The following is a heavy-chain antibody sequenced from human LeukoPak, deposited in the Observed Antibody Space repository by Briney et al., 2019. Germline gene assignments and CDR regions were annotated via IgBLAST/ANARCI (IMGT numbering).Heavy chain of an antibody. CDR1: GYTFINYD. V-gene: IGHV1-8*01. CDR2: LNPNNGNT. J-gene: IGHJ4*02. Sequence: GASVKVSCKASGYTFINYDVNWVRQATGQGLAWMGWLNPNNGNTGYAQKFQGRVTMTRITSMSTAYMELSSLTSEDTAVYYCVRGTHYGSGSFYTLFDYWGQGALVTVSS. CDR3: VRGTHYGSGSFYTLFDY. D-gene: IGHD3-10*01.